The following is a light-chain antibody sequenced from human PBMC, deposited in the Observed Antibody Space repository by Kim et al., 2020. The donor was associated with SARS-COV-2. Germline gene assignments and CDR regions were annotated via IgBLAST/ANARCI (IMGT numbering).Light chain of an antibody. CDR1: NIGSKS. V-gene: IGLV3-21*04. CDR2: YDR. CDR3: QVWDPNSDHVV. J-gene: IGLJ2*01. Sequence: SYELTQPPSVSVAPGKTTRITCGGNNIGSKSVHWYQQKPGQAPVLVISYDRDRPSGIPERFSGSNSGHTATLTISRVEAGDEADYYCQVWDPNSDHVVFGGGTQLTVL.